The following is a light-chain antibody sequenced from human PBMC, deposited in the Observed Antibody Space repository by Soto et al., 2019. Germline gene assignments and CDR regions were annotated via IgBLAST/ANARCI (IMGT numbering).Light chain of an antibody. CDR2: DAS. CDR1: QRISSC. CDR3: QQYCSFRFT. J-gene: IGKJ4*01. V-gene: IGKV1-5*01. Sequence: DIQMTQSPSTLSASVGDRVTITCRARQRISSCLAWHQQKPGEAPTLLIYDASSLASGVPSRFSGSGYGTEFTLTISSLQTDDFATYYCQQYCSFRFTFGGGTQVEIK.